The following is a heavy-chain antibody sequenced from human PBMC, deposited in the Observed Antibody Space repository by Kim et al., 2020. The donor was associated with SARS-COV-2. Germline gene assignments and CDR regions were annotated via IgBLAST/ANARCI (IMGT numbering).Heavy chain of an antibody. CDR2: IYYSGST. V-gene: IGHV4-39*01. D-gene: IGHD6-19*01. CDR3: AGRVGSGGSAMGYYYG. Sequence: SETLSLTCTVSGGSISSSSYYWGWIRQPPGKGLEWIGSIYYSGSTYYNPSLKSRVTISVDTSKNQFSLKLSAVTAADTAVYYCAGRVGSGGSAMGYYYG. CDR1: GGSISSSSYY. J-gene: IGHJ6*01.